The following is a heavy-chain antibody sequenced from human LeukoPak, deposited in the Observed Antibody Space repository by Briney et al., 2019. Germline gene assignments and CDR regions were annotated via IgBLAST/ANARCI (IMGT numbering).Heavy chain of an antibody. V-gene: IGHV5-51*01. J-gene: IGHJ4*02. CDR3: ARGGYSGYGIDY. Sequence: GESLKISCRGSGYTFTIYWIGWVRQIPGKGLEWMGTIYPGDSDTRYSPSFQGQVTISGDKSISTAYLQWSSLKASDTAMYFCARGGYSGYGIDYWGQGTLVTVSS. CDR2: IYPGDSDT. CDR1: GYTFTIYW. D-gene: IGHD5-12*01.